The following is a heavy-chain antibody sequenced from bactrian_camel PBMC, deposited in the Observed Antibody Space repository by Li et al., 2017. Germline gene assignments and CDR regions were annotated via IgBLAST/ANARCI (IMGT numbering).Heavy chain of an antibody. D-gene: IGHD2*01. CDR1: GLPDTNYC. CDR3: AADIALPPIRFECSGGQID. J-gene: IGHJ4*01. CDR2: VHTGTI. Sequence: HVQLVESGGGSVQLGGSLRLSCRYSGLPDTNYCLGWFRQAPGKERESVARVHTGTIFYAASVKGRFTISQGLTKNTVYLQMNSLKPEDTARYYCAADIALPPIRFECSGGQIDWGQGTQVTVS. V-gene: IGHV3-2*01.